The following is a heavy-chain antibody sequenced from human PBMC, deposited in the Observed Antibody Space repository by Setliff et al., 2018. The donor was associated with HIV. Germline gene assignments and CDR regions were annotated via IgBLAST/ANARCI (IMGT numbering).Heavy chain of an antibody. CDR2: ISSKNGNT. V-gene: IGHV1-18*01. CDR3: ARDSGGGALGSAPDY. Sequence: SVKVSCKTSGYTFNRYGISWVRQAPGQGLEWMGWISSKNGNTKYVQKFQGRVTFSRDTSINTAYMELRGLRSDDTAVYYCARDSGGGALGSAPDYWGPGTLVTVSS. D-gene: IGHD3-16*01. CDR1: GYTFNRYG. J-gene: IGHJ4*02.